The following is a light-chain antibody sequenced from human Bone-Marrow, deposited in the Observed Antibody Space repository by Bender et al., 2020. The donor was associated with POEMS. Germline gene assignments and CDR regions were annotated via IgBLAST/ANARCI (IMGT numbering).Light chain of an antibody. V-gene: IGLV3-25*03. Sequence: LTQPPSVSAAPGQTARLACEAEDIDSKLVHWYQQKPGQAPVLVIYKDVERPSGIPERFAASSSGTTVTLTISGVKAEDEADYYCQSAASSSSPWVFGGGTKLTVL. CDR2: KDV. CDR3: QSAASSSSPWV. CDR1: DIDSKL. J-gene: IGLJ3*02.